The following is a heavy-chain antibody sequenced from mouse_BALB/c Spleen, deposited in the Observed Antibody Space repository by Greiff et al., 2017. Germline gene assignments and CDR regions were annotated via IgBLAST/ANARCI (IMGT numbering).Heavy chain of an antibody. CDR2: ISDGGSYT. CDR1: GFTFSDYY. CDR3: TREGIKGLFDY. J-gene: IGHJ2*01. D-gene: IGHD2-4*01. Sequence: EVHLVESGGGLVKPGGSLKLSCAASGFTFSDYYMYWVRQTPEKRLEWVATISDGGSYTYYPDSVKGRFTISRDNAKNNLYLQMSSLKSEDTAMYYCTREGIKGLFDYWGQGTTLTVSS. V-gene: IGHV5-4*02.